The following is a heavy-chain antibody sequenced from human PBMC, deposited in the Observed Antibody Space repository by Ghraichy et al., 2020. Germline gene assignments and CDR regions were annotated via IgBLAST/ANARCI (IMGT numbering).Heavy chain of an antibody. CDR1: GFTFSSYW. J-gene: IGHJ6*02. CDR3: ARFDEYYYYGMDV. D-gene: IGHD3-9*01. Sequence: GGSLRLSCAASGFTFSSYWMSWVRQAPGKGLEWVANIKQDGSEKYYLDSVNGRFTISRDNAKNSLYLQMNSLRAEDTAVYYCARFDEYYYYGMDVWGQGTTVTVSS. V-gene: IGHV3-7*01. CDR2: IKQDGSEK.